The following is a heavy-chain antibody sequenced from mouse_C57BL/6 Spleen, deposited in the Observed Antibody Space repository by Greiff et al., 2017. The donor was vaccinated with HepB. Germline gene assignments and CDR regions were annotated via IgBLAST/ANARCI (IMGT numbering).Heavy chain of an antibody. D-gene: IGHD3-2*02. Sequence: VQLQQPGAELVMPGASVKLSCKASGYTFTSYWMHWVKQRPGQGLEWIGEIDPSDSYTNYNQKFKGKSTLTVDKSSSTAYMQLSSLTSEDSAVYYCAREKTAQATDFDYWGQGTTLTVSS. V-gene: IGHV1-69*01. CDR2: IDPSDSYT. CDR1: GYTFTSYW. CDR3: AREKTAQATDFDY. J-gene: IGHJ2*01.